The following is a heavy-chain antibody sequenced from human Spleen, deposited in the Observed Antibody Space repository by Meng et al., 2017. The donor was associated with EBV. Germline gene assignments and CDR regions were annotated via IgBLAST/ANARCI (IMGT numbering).Heavy chain of an antibody. D-gene: IGHD3-10*01. CDR2: LYYNGST. Sequence: GPGPGLGRPSETLSVPCTGPRVSITSSSFYWGWVRQPPGKGLEWIGSLYYNGSTFYSLSLNRRVTISADTSRRQFSLKFNSVTPADTAVYFCARLEGDGTGSYFVTWGQGTLVTVSS. CDR1: RVSITSSSFY. V-gene: IGHV4-39*01. J-gene: IGHJ5*02. CDR3: ARLEGDGTGSYFVT.